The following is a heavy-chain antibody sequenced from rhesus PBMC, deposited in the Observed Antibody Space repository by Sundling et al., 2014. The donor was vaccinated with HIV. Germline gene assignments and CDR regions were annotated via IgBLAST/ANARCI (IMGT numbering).Heavy chain of an antibody. Sequence: QVQLVQSGAAVKKPGSSVKVSCKSSGYTFTDYYIYWVRQAPGQELYWMGEINPKSGGTNYAQKFQGRVTMTREISTSTVYMELSGLRSEDTAVYYCARWNYYDSGYYKGGLDSWGQGVVVTVSS. CDR3: ARWNYYDSGYYKGGLDS. V-gene: IGHV1-138*01. D-gene: IGHD3-28*01. J-gene: IGHJ6*01. CDR2: INPKSGGT. CDR1: GYTFTDYY.